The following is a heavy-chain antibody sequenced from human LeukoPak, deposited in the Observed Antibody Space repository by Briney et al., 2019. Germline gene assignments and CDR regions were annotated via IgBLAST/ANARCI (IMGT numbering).Heavy chain of an antibody. D-gene: IGHD1-26*01. V-gene: IGHV3-30*18. J-gene: IGHJ4*02. CDR1: GFTFSSYG. Sequence: PGGSPRLSCAASGFTFSSYGMHWVRQAPGKGLEWVAVISYDGSNKYYADFVKGRFTISRDNSKNTLYLQMNSLRAEDTAVYYCAKSVGDTGLDYWGQGTLVTVSS. CDR3: AKSVGDTGLDY. CDR2: ISYDGSNK.